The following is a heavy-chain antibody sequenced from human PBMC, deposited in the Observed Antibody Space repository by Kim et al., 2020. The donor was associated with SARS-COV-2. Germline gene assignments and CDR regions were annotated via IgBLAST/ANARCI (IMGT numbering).Heavy chain of an antibody. V-gene: IGHV4-39*01. J-gene: IGHJ5*02. CDR1: GGSISSSSYY. D-gene: IGHD3-3*01. CDR3: ARHSLRFLEWANWFDP. CDR2: IYYSGST. Sequence: SETLSLTCTVSGGSISSSSYYWGWIRQPPGKVLEWIGSIYYSGSTYYNPSLKSRVTISVDTSENQFSLKLSSVTAADTAVYYCARHSLRFLEWANWFDPWGQGTLVTVSS.